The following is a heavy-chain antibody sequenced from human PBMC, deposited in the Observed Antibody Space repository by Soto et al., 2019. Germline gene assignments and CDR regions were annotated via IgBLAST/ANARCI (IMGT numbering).Heavy chain of an antibody. D-gene: IGHD3-9*01. CDR3: ARDRSSTGPFDY. V-gene: IGHV1-69*13. CDR2: IIPIFGTA. J-gene: IGHJ4*02. Sequence: SVKVSCKASGGTFSSYAISWVRQAPGQGLEWMGGIIPIFGTANYAQKFQGRVTITADESTSTAYMELSSLRSEDTAVYYCARDRSSTGPFDYWGQGTLVTVSS. CDR1: GGTFSSYA.